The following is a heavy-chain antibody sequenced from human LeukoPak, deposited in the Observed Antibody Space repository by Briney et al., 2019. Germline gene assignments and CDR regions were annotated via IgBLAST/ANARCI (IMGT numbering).Heavy chain of an antibody. J-gene: IGHJ3*02. V-gene: IGHV3-48*01. CDR1: GFNFNNYM. D-gene: IGHD5-24*01. Sequence: GGSLRLSCTASGFNFNNYMMNWVRQAPGKGPEWVSYISSSSGSIYYAGSVKGRFTISRDSAKNSLYLKMNSLRAEDTAVYYCVRALIATGDAFDTWGQGTLVTVSS. CDR3: VRALIATGDAFDT. CDR2: ISSSSGSI.